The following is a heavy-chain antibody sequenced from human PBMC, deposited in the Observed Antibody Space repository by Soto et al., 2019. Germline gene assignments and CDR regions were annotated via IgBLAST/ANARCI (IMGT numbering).Heavy chain of an antibody. CDR1: GYSFTSYW. D-gene: IGHD3-10*01. CDR3: ARPLPRGLENAFDI. V-gene: IGHV5-51*01. CDR2: IYPGDSDT. Sequence: GESLKISCKGSGYSFTSYWIGWVRKMPGKGMKWMGIIYPGDSDTRYSPPFHGQFTISADKSISTAYLQWSSLKASDTAMYYCARPLPRGLENAFDIWGQGTMVTVSS. J-gene: IGHJ3*02.